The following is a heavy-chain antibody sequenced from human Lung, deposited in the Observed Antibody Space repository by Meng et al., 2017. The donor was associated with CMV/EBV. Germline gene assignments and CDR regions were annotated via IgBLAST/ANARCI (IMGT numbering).Heavy chain of an antibody. J-gene: IGHJ4*02. Sequence: GESLKIPCAASRFSSYTLNWVRQAPGKGLEWVSSISSSSSYVYYADSVKGRFTISRDNAKNSLYLQMNSLRAEDTAVYYCAREGYDYDSGSYYYHFDHWGQGSLVTGSS. CDR3: AREGYDYDSGSYYYHFDH. D-gene: IGHD3-10*01. CDR2: ISSSSSYV. V-gene: IGHV3-21*01. CDR1: RFSSYT.